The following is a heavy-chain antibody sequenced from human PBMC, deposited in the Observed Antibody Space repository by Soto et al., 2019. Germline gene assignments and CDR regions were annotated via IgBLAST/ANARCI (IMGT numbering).Heavy chain of an antibody. CDR2: IIPILGIA. Sequence: SVKVSCKASGGTFSSYTISWVRQAPGQGLEWMGRIIPILGIANYAQKFQGRVTITADKSTSTAYMELNNLRAEDTALYRCTRDTFDFWSGPSFFSFWGQGTLVTVSS. CDR1: GGTFSSYT. D-gene: IGHD3-3*01. V-gene: IGHV1-69*04. J-gene: IGHJ4*02. CDR3: TRDTFDFWSGPSFFSF.